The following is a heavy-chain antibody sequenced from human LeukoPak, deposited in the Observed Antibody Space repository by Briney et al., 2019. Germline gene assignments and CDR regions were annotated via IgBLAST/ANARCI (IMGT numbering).Heavy chain of an antibody. CDR1: RFIFSSYA. D-gene: IGHD3-9*01. CDR3: AKEVPSYDILTGYYFHYFDY. J-gene: IGHJ4*02. Sequence: GGSLRLSCAASRFIFSSYAMHWVRQAPGKGLEWVAVLSYDGSDKYYADSAKGRFTISRDNSKNTLYLQMNSLRAEDTAVYYCAKEVPSYDILTGYYFHYFDYWGQGTLVTVSS. CDR2: LSYDGSDK. V-gene: IGHV3-30*04.